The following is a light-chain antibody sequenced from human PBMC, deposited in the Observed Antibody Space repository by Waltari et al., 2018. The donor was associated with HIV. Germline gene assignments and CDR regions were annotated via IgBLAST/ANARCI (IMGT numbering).Light chain of an antibody. Sequence: QSVLTQPASVSGSPGQSVTISCTGTSSDFGFDKYVSWYQQYPGKAPTLIIYEVRSRPAGVSDRFSGSKSGNTASLTISGLQNEDEADYFCTSYTTSDTLRFGGGTKVTVL. CDR1: SSDFGFDKY. CDR3: TSYTTSDTLR. CDR2: EVR. V-gene: IGLV2-14*03. J-gene: IGLJ3*02.